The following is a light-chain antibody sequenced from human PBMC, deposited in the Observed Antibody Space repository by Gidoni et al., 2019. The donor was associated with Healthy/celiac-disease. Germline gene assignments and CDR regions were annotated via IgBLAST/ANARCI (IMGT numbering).Light chain of an antibody. V-gene: IGLV3-1*01. J-gene: IGLJ3*02. CDR3: QAWDSSTLWV. CDR1: TVGDKY. CDR2: QGS. Sequence: SYVLSQPPSVSVSPGQTASITPSGDTVGDKYACWYQQKPGQSPVLVIYQGSKRPSGIPERFSGSNSGNTATLTISGTQAMDEADYYCQAWDSSTLWVFGGGTKLTVL.